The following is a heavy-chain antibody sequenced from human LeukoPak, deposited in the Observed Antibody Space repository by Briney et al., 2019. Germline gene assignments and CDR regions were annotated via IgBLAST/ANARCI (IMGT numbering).Heavy chain of an antibody. V-gene: IGHV3-48*02. D-gene: IGHD1-26*01. CDR2: ISRSSSTI. Sequence: PGGSLRLSCVASAFTVSNNYVNWVRQAPGKGLEWISYISRSSSTIYYADSVKGRFTISRDSAKNSLYLHMNSLRDEDTAIYYCTSLVGATTSGWFDPWGQGTLVIVSS. CDR3: TSLVGATTSGWFDP. CDR1: AFTVSNNY. J-gene: IGHJ5*02.